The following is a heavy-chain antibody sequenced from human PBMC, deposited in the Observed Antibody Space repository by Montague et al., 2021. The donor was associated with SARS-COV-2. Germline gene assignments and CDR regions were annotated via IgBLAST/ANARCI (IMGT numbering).Heavy chain of an antibody. CDR2: IYEGDTT. V-gene: IGHV4-39*07. J-gene: IGHJ4*02. CDR3: VTPGKTAVAGQFAY. CDR1: GGSIRSTTFY. Sequence: SETLSLTCTVSGGSIRSTTFYWGWIRQSPGQGLEWFGYIYEGDTTYYNPSLQSRVAISLDTPHNQFSLKITSLIVADTAIYYCVTPGKTAVAGQFAYWGPGILVTVSS. D-gene: IGHD6-19*01.